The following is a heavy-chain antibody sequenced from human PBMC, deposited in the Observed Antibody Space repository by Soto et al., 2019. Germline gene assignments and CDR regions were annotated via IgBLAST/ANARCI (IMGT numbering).Heavy chain of an antibody. D-gene: IGHD3-9*01. CDR1: GGSISSSSYY. J-gene: IGHJ6*02. CDR2: IYYSGST. V-gene: IGHV4-39*07. CDR3: ARDRGLRYLPHYYYGMDV. Sequence: SETLSLTCTVSGGSISSSSYYWGWIRQPPGKGLEWIGSIYYSGSTYYNPSLKSRVTISVDTSKNQFSLKLSSVTAADTAAYYCARDRGLRYLPHYYYGMDVWGQGTTVTVSS.